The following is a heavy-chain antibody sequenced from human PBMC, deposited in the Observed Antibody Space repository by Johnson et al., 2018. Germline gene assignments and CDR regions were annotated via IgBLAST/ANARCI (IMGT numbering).Heavy chain of an antibody. CDR1: GFTFRNYW. CDR2: INEDGSLK. V-gene: IGHV3-7*01. Sequence: QLVESGGGLVQPGTSLRLSCAGSGFTFRNYWMTWVRQAPGKGPEWVANINEDGSLKYYVDSVKGRFTISRDNAKDSLYLQMNSLRAEDTAIYYCARPPGRRLDFWGQGTMVTVSP. J-gene: IGHJ3*01. D-gene: IGHD7-27*01. CDR3: ARPPGRRLDF.